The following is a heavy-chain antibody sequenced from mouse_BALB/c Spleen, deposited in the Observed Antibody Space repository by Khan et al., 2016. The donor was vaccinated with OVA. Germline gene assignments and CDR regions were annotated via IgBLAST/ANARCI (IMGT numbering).Heavy chain of an antibody. D-gene: IGHD2-4*01. CDR3: ARNYDYDEGLAY. CDR1: GFSLTTHG. J-gene: IGHJ3*01. V-gene: IGHV2-2*02. Sequence: VELVESGPGLVQPSQSLSITCTVSGFSLTTHGVHWVRQSPGKGLEWLGVIWSGGSTDYNAAFISRLSISKDSSKSQVFFQMNSLQVNDTAIYYCARNYDYDEGLAYWGQGTLVTVSA. CDR2: IWSGGST.